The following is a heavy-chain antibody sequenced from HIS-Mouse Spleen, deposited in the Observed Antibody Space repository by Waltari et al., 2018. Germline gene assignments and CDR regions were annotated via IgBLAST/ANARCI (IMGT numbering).Heavy chain of an antibody. J-gene: IGHJ2*01. CDR1: GGSISSYY. CDR3: ARASRDLLLPRYFDL. CDR2: YYSGST. V-gene: IGHV4-59*01. Sequence: QVQLQESGPGLVKPSETLSLTCTVSGGSISSYYWRWIRQPPGKGLEWIGYYSGSTNYTPSLKSRVTISVDTSKNQFSLKLSSVTAADTAVYYCARASRDLLLPRYFDLWGRGTLVTVSS.